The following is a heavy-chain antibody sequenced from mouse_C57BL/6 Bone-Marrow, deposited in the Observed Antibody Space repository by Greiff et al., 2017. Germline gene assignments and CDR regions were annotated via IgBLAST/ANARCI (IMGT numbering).Heavy chain of an antibody. CDR2: IDPSDSYT. CDR3: ARESLVITTVFDD. D-gene: IGHD1-1*01. Sequence: QVQLQQPGAELVRPGTSVKLSCKASGYTFTSYWMHWVKQRPGQGLEWIGVIDPSDSYTNYNQKFKGKATLTVDTSSSTAYMQLSSLTSEDSAVYYCARESLVITTVFDDWGQGTTLTVSS. CDR1: GYTFTSYW. V-gene: IGHV1-59*01. J-gene: IGHJ2*01.